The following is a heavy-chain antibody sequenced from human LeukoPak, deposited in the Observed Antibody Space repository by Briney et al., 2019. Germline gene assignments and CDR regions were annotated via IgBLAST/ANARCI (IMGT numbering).Heavy chain of an antibody. Sequence: GASVKVSCKASGGTLSNYAITWVRQAPGQGLEWMGRIIPIFDTPKYAQKFQGRVTITADKSTNTAYLELSSLRSGDTAVYYCAKGTTSSGFGYWGQGTLVTVSS. J-gene: IGHJ4*02. CDR2: IIPIFDTP. CDR3: AKGTTSSGFGY. CDR1: GGTLSNYA. D-gene: IGHD1-14*01. V-gene: IGHV1-69*06.